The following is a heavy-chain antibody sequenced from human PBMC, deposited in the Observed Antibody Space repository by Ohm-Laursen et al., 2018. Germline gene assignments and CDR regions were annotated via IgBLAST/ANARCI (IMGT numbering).Heavy chain of an antibody. CDR2: IYYSGST. V-gene: IGHV4-31*02. Sequence: NWIRQYPGKGLEWIGYIYYSGSTYYNPSLKSRATISVDTSKNQFSLKLSSVTAADTAVYYCARVREAYTNPYFDHWGQGTLVTVSS. J-gene: IGHJ4*02. D-gene: IGHD2-2*02. CDR3: ARVREAYTNPYFDH.